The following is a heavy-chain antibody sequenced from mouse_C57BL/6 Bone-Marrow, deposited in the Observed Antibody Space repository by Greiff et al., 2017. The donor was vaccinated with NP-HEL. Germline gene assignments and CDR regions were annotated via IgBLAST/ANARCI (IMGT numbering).Heavy chain of an antibody. J-gene: IGHJ2*01. CDR1: GYTFTDYY. V-gene: IGHV1-75*01. CDR2: IFPGSGST. CDR3: ARSPGATVVATYYFDY. Sequence: VHLVESGPELVKPGASVKISCKASGYTFTDYYINWVKQRPGQGLEWIGWIFPGSGSTYYNEKFKGKATLTVDKSSSTAYMLLSSLTSEDSAVYFCARSPGATVVATYYFDYWGQGTTLTVSS. D-gene: IGHD1-1*01.